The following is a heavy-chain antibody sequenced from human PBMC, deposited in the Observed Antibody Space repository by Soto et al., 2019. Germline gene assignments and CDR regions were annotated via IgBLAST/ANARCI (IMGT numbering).Heavy chain of an antibody. CDR3: AGVSSGRYAGGVAH. Sequence: QVQLVQSGAEVKKPGSSVKVSCKASGGTFSSYAISWVRQAPGQGLEWMGGIIPIFGTANYAQKFQGRVTITADESQSTAHMGPSRLRSEDTAGAYWAGVSSGRYAGGVAHWGPGTLVTVSS. CDR2: IIPIFGTA. V-gene: IGHV1-69*01. D-gene: IGHD3-16*01. J-gene: IGHJ4*02. CDR1: GGTFSSYA.